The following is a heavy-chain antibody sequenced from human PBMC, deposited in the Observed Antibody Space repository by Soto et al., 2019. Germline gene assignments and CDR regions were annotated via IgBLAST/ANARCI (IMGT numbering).Heavy chain of an antibody. CDR3: ARVAVAARPRWYNWFDP. D-gene: IGHD2-15*01. J-gene: IGHJ5*02. V-gene: IGHV1-8*01. CDR1: GYTFTDYD. Sequence: ASVKVSWKTSGYTFTDYDINWVRQATGQGLEWIGWMNPNSGETGYAQKFQGRVTMTRSASLSTAYLELSSLRSEDTAVYYCARVAVAARPRWYNWFDPWGQGTLVTVSS. CDR2: MNPNSGET.